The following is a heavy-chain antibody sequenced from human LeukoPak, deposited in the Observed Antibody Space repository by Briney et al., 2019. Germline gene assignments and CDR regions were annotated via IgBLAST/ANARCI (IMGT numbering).Heavy chain of an antibody. Sequence: GGSLRLSCAASGFTFSSYAMSWVRQAPGKGLECVSGISAGGGSTYYADSVKGRLTVSRDNAKNSLYLQMNSLRAEDTAVYYCARGNRYSSSWYYFDYWGQGTLVTVSS. CDR1: GFTFSSYA. V-gene: IGHV3-23*01. D-gene: IGHD6-13*01. J-gene: IGHJ4*02. CDR2: ISAGGGST. CDR3: ARGNRYSSSWYYFDY.